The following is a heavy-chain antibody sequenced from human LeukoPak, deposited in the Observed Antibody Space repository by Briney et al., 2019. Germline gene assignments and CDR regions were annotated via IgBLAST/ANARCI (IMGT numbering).Heavy chain of an antibody. CDR1: GYTFTGYY. CDR2: INPNSGGT. J-gene: IGHJ6*02. D-gene: IGHD2-2*01. V-gene: IGHV1-2*02. CDR3: AAEEDCSSTSCYSHYGMDV. Sequence: GASVKVFCKASGYTFTGYYMHWVRQAPGQGLEWMGWINPNSGGTNYAQKFQGRVTMTRDTSISTAYMELSRLRSDDTAVYYCAAEEDCSSTSCYSHYGMDVWGQGTTVTVSS.